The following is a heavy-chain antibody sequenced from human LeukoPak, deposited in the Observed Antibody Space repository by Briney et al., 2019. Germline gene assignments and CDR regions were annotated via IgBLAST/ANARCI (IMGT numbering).Heavy chain of an antibody. CDR1: GYTLTSYD. D-gene: IGHD2-2*01. CDR2: MNPNSGNT. V-gene: IGHV1-8*01. J-gene: IGHJ3*02. CDR3: ATDWRSSTSIGAYGAFDI. Sequence: GASVKVSCKASGYTLTSYDINWVRQATGQGLEWMGWMNPNSGNTGYAQKFQGRVTMTRNTSISTAYMELSSLRSENTAVYYCATDWRSSTSIGAYGAFDIWGQGTMVTVSS.